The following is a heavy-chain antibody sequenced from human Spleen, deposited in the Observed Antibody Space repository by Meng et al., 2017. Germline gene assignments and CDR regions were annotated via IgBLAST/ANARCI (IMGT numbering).Heavy chain of an antibody. CDR3: ARGGNWFDP. CDR1: GGSISSGGFS. Sequence: QLQLQESGSGLVKPSKTLSLTCAVSGGSISSGGFSWRWDRQPPGKGLEWIGYIYHSGRAYYNPSLKSRATISIDRTMNQFSMKLNSMTAADTAVYYCARGGNWFDPWGQGTLVTVSS. J-gene: IGHJ5*02. CDR2: IYHSGRA. D-gene: IGHD3-16*01. V-gene: IGHV4-30-2*01.